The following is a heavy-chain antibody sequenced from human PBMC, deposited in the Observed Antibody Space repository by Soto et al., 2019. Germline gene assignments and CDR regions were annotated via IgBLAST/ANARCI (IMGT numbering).Heavy chain of an antibody. Sequence: QVQLQESGPGLVKPSETLSLTCTVSGGSISSYYWSWIRQPPGKGLEWIGYIYYSGSTNDSPSLRSRVTISVDTSKNQFSLNLSSVTAADTAVYYCARHSDLGEQQYHGDFQHWGQGTLVTVSS. CDR1: GGSISSYY. CDR3: ARHSDLGEQQYHGDFQH. D-gene: IGHD6-13*01. J-gene: IGHJ1*01. V-gene: IGHV4-59*08. CDR2: IYYSGST.